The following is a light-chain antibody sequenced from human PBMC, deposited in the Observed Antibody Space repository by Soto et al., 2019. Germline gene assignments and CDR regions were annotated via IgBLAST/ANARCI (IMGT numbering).Light chain of an antibody. V-gene: IGLV1-44*01. CDR2: TDN. CDR1: SSNIGSHT. CDR3: AAWDDSLKGPV. Sequence: QSVLTQPPSASGTPGQRVTISCSGSSSNIGSHTVNWYQQLPGTAPKLLLYTDNQRPSGVPDRFSGSKSGTSASLAISGLHSEDEADYYCAAWDDSLKGPVFGGGTKLTVL. J-gene: IGLJ2*01.